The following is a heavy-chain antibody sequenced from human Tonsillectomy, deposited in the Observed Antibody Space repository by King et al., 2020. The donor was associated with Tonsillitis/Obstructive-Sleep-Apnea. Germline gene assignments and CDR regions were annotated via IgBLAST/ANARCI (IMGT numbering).Heavy chain of an antibody. CDR1: GFTVGSSY. J-gene: IGHJ4*02. Sequence: VQLVESGGGLVQPGGSLRLSCTFSGFTVGSSYMSWVREAPGKGLEWVAVFFGVGSTYCADSVQGRSSMSTDNSKNTLFLQMNSLRAEDTALYYCVRDAYCSGGTCYTTYWGQGTLGTVSS. CDR3: VRDAYCSGGTCYTTY. D-gene: IGHD2-15*01. CDR2: FFGVGST. V-gene: IGHV3-66*01.